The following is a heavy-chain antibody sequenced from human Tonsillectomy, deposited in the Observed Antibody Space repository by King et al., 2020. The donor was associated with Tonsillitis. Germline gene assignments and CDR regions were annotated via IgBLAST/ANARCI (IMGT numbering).Heavy chain of an antibody. CDR1: GFTFSSYG. D-gene: IGHD6-19*01. J-gene: IGHJ4*02. CDR3: AKAAPGIAVAGHFDY. V-gene: IGHV3-30*02. CDR2: IRDDGSNK. Sequence: VQLVESGGGVVQPGGSLRLSCAASGFTFSSYGMHWVRQAPGKGLEWVAFIRDDGSNKYYADSVKGRFTISRDNSKNTLYLQMNSLRAEDTAVYYCAKAAPGIAVAGHFDYWGQGTLVTVSS.